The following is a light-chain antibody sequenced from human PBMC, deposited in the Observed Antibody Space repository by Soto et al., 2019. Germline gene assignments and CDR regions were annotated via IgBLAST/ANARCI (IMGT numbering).Light chain of an antibody. Sequence: EVVMTQSPATLSVSPGERVTLSCRASQSVRSNLAWYQQKPGQAPRLLIYGASNRATGIPDRFSGSGSGTDFTLTISRLEPEDFAVYYCLQYDTSPFTFGPGTKVDIK. V-gene: IGKV3D-15*02. CDR3: LQYDTSPFT. CDR1: QSVRSN. CDR2: GAS. J-gene: IGKJ3*01.